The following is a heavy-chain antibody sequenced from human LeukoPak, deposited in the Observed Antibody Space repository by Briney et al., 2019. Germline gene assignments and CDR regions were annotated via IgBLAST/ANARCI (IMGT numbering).Heavy chain of an antibody. CDR3: AKRSNPDIVVVPAASTPYYYYMDV. Sequence: GGSLRLSCAASGFTFSSYAMSWVRQAPGKGLEWVSAISGSGGSTYYADSVKGRFTISRDNSKNTLYLQMNSLRAEDTAVYYCAKRSNPDIVVVPAASTPYYYYMDVWGKGTTVTVSS. V-gene: IGHV3-23*01. CDR2: ISGSGGST. D-gene: IGHD2-2*01. CDR1: GFTFSSYA. J-gene: IGHJ6*03.